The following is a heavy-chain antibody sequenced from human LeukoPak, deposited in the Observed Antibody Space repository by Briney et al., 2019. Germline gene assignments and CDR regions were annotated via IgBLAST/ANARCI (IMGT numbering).Heavy chain of an antibody. V-gene: IGHV3-7*04. Sequence: PGGSLRLSCAASGFXFSTYWMSWVRQAPGRGREWVANIKHDGSEKFYVDSVRGRFTISRDNAKNSLYLQLNGLRAEDTALYYCARITGIEAAGDYWGQGTLVTVSS. CDR2: IKHDGSEK. J-gene: IGHJ4*02. CDR3: ARITGIEAAGDY. D-gene: IGHD6-13*01. CDR1: GFXFSTYW.